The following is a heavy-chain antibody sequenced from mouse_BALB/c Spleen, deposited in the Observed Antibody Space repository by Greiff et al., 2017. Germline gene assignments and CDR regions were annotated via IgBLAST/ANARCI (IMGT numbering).Heavy chain of an antibody. D-gene: IGHD1-3*01. V-gene: IGHV1-7*01. CDR2: INPSTGYT. J-gene: IGHJ2*01. CDR3: ARNGLNPYFDY. CDR1: GYTFTSYW. Sequence: QVQLKQSGAELAKPGASVKMSCKASGYTFTSYWMHWVKQRPGQGLEWIGYINPSTGYTEYNQKFKDKATLTADKSSSTAYMQLSSLTSEDSAVYYCARNGLNPYFDYWGQGTTLTVSS.